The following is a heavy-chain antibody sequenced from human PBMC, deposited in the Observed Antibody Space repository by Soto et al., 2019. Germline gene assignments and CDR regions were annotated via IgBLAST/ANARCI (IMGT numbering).Heavy chain of an antibody. CDR1: GFTFSSYG. CDR3: AKDRWLVRGYFDY. D-gene: IGHD6-19*01. CDR2: ISYDGSNK. J-gene: IGHJ4*02. Sequence: GGSLRLSCAASGFTFSSYGMHWVRQAPGKGLEWVAVISYDGSNKYYADSVKGRFTISRDNSKNTLYLQMNSLRAEDTAVYYCAKDRWLVRGYFDYWGQGTLVTAPQ. V-gene: IGHV3-30*18.